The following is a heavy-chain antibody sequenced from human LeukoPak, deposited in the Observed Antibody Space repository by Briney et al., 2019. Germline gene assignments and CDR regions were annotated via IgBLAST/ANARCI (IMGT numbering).Heavy chain of an antibody. V-gene: IGHV3-21*01. CDR2: IDSSGGYM. CDR3: ARGEAGYWYFDL. D-gene: IGHD6-13*01. CDR1: GFTFNTYS. J-gene: IGHJ2*01. Sequence: SGGSLRLSCAASGFTFNTYSMNWARQAPGKGLEWVSSIDSSGGYMFYTDSVKGRFTISRDNAKNSLYLQMNSLRAEDTAVYYCARGEAGYWYFDLWGRGTLVTVSS.